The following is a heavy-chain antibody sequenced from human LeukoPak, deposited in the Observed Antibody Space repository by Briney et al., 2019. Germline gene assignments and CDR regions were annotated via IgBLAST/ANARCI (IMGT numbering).Heavy chain of an antibody. D-gene: IGHD1-26*01. V-gene: IGHV3-23*01. J-gene: IGHJ4*02. CDR1: GFTFSSYA. Sequence: GGSLRLSCAASGFTFSSYAMSWVRQAPGKGLEGGSSITGSTGSTYYADSVKGRFTISRDNSKNTLYMKMNSLRAEDTAVYYCAKRYSGSSGLYNFDSWGQGTLVTVSS. CDR3: AKRYSGSSGLYNFDS. CDR2: ITGSTGST.